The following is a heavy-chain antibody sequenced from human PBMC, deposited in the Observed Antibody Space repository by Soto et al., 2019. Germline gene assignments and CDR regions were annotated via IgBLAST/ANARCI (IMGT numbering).Heavy chain of an antibody. CDR1: GGTFSSYT. V-gene: IGHV1-69*02. D-gene: IGHD3-10*01. Sequence: ASVKVSCKASGGTFSSYTISWVRQAPGQGLEWMGRIIPILGIANYAQKFQGRVTITADESTSTAYMELSSLRSEDTAVYYCARGEYYYGSGDYYYYYGMDVWGQGTTVTVSS. J-gene: IGHJ6*02. CDR3: ARGEYYYGSGDYYYYYGMDV. CDR2: IIPILGIA.